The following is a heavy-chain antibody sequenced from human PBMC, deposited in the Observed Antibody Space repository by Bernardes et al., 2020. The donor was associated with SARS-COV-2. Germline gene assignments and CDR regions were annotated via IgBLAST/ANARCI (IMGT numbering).Heavy chain of an antibody. D-gene: IGHD2-15*01. Sequence: GGSLRLSCAASGFTFGSYWMHWVRQLPGKGLVWVSRINTDGGSTGYADSVKGRFTTSRDNAKNTVYLQMSSLRAEDTAVYYCARGYCSGGSCYGFLFDPWGQGTLVTVSS. V-gene: IGHV3-74*01. CDR3: ARGYCSGGSCYGFLFDP. J-gene: IGHJ5*02. CDR1: GFTFGSYW. CDR2: INTDGGST.